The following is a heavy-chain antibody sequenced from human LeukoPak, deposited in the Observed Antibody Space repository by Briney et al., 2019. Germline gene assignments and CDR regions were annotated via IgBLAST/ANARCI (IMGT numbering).Heavy chain of an antibody. J-gene: IGHJ6*03. D-gene: IGHD5-12*01. CDR2: IYTSGST. CDR3: ARDSRGYDRYYYYYMDV. CDR1: GGSISSYY. V-gene: IGHV4-4*07. Sequence: PSETLTLTCTVSGGSISSYYWSWIRQPAGKGLEWIGRIYTSGSTNYNPSLKSRVTMSVDTSKNQFSLKLSSVTAADTAVYYCARDSRGYDRYYYYYMDVWGKGTTVTISS.